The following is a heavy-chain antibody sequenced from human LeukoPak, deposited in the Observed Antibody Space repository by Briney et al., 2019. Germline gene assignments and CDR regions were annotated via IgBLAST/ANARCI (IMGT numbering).Heavy chain of an antibody. CDR3: ARHGTRVGWFDP. Sequence: GASVKVSCKASGYTFTSYDINWVRQATGQGLEWMGWMNPNSGNTGYAQKFQGRVTMTRNTSISTAYMELSSLRSEDTAVYYCARHGTRVGWFDPWGQGTLVTVSS. J-gene: IGHJ5*02. V-gene: IGHV1-8*01. CDR2: MNPNSGNT. CDR1: GYTFTSYD. D-gene: IGHD1-14*01.